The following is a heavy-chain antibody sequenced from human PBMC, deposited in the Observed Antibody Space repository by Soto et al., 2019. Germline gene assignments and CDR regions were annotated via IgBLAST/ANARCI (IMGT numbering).Heavy chain of an antibody. CDR3: ANEPYYYASEN. D-gene: IGHD3-10*01. Sequence: PGGSLRLSFAAFGFTFSDYYMTWIRQPPGEGLEWVSYISGSGTTIYYADSVKGRFTVSRDNARNSLYLQMNSLRAEDTAFYYCANEPYYYASENWGQGTLVTVSS. CDR2: ISGSGTTI. CDR1: GFTFSDYY. J-gene: IGHJ4*02. V-gene: IGHV3-11*01.